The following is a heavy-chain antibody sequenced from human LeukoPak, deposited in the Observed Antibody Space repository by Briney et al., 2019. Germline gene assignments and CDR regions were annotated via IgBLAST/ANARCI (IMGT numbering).Heavy chain of an antibody. CDR3: ARHGSAGHYYYYMDV. CDR1: GYSISNSYY. CDR2: IFQSGST. V-gene: IGHV4-38-2*01. D-gene: IGHD5-24*01. Sequence: KPSETLSLTCAVSGYSISNSYYWGWIRQPPGKGLEWIGNIFQSGSTFYNPSLKSRVTISVDTPKNQFTLKLSSETAADTAVYYCARHGSAGHYYYYMDVWGKGTTVTVSS. J-gene: IGHJ6*03.